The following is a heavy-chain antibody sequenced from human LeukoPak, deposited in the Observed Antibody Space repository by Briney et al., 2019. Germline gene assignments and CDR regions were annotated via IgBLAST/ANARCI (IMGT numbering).Heavy chain of an antibody. D-gene: IGHD4-11*01. CDR3: ARLADYGNYGPREYLDF. CDR2: ISSSSSYT. CDR1: GFTFSDYY. V-gene: IGHV3-11*06. J-gene: IGHJ4*02. Sequence: KTGGSLRLSCAASGFTFSDYYMSWIRQAPGKGLEWVSYISSSSSYTNYADSVKGRFTISRDNAKNSLYLQMNSLRAEDTAVYYCARLADYGNYGPREYLDFWGQGTLVTVSS.